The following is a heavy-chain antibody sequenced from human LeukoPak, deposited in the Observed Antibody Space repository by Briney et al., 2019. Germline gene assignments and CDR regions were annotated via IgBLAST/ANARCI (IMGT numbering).Heavy chain of an antibody. CDR1: GGSISSSSYY. CDR2: IYYSGST. D-gene: IGHD3-22*01. V-gene: IGHV4-39*01. Sequence: PSETLSLTCTVSGGSISSSSYYWGWIRQPPGKGLEWIVSIYYSGSTYYNPSLKSRVTISVDTSKNQFSLKLSSVTAADTAVYYCASQEYYYDSSGYANWFDPWGQGTLVTVSS. J-gene: IGHJ5*02. CDR3: ASQEYYYDSSGYANWFDP.